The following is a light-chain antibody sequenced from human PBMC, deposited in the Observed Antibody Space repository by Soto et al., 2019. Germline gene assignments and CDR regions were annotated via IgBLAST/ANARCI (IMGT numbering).Light chain of an antibody. J-gene: IGKJ1*01. Sequence: IVLTQSPATLSLSPGERAALSCRASQSVSTSLAWYQHKPGQAPRLIIYEASKRAPGIPARFSGSGSGTDVTLTISSLEPEDFAVYYCQVRDVWPSFGQGTKVEI. V-gene: IGKV3-11*01. CDR3: QVRDVWPS. CDR1: QSVSTS. CDR2: EAS.